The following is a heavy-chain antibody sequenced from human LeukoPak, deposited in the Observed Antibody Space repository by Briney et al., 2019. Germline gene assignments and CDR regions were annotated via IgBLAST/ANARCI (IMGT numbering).Heavy chain of an antibody. V-gene: IGHV4-34*01. CDR1: GGSFSGYY. J-gene: IGHJ4*02. CDR3: ARTVRQGGYSYGYPAYYFDY. D-gene: IGHD5-18*01. Sequence: SETLSLTCAVYGGSFSGYYWSWIRQPPGKGLEWIGEINHSGSTNYNPSLKSRATISVDTSKNQFSLKLSSVTAADTAVYYCARTVRQGGYSYGYPAYYFDYWGQGTLVTVSS. CDR2: INHSGST.